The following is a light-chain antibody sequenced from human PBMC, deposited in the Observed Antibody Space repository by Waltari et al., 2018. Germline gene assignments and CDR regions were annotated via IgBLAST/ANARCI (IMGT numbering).Light chain of an antibody. V-gene: IGLV2-14*03. J-gene: IGLJ2*01. CDR1: SSDVGGYNY. CDR2: DVS. Sequence: QSALTQPASVSGSPGQSITISCTGTSSDVGGYNYVSWYQQHPGKAPKLMIYDVSNRPSWVSNRFAGSKSGKTASLTISGVQAEDEADYYCSSYTSSSTLVFGGGTKLTVL. CDR3: SSYTSSSTLV.